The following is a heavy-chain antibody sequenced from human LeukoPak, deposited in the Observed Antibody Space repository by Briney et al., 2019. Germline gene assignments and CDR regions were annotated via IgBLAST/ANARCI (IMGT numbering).Heavy chain of an antibody. Sequence: GGSLRLSCAGSGFTLSSHWMHWVRQAPGKGLEWVSGISWNSGSIGYADSVKGRFTISRDNAKNSLYLQMNSLRAEDMALYYCAKDMSGYSSSGIDYWGQGTLVTVSS. J-gene: IGHJ4*02. CDR1: GFTLSSHW. CDR3: AKDMSGYSSSGIDY. V-gene: IGHV3-9*03. D-gene: IGHD6-13*01. CDR2: ISWNSGSI.